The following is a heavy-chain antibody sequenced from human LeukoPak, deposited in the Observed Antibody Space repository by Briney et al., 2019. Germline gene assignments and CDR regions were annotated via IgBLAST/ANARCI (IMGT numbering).Heavy chain of an antibody. J-gene: IGHJ4*02. CDR2: IKEDGSEK. CDR3: VRGSPTSAVFSGYYDGYFDS. Sequence: RGGSQRLFCALSGSTFRSYWMKWVRHAPGGGREWVASIKEDGSEKYYLDCVKGHFAITRDNGKNSLYNQMNSLKGEVTGVDFCVRGSPTSAVFSGYYDGYFDSWGQGTLVTVSS. CDR1: GSTFRSYW. D-gene: IGHD3-3*01. V-gene: IGHV3-7*04.